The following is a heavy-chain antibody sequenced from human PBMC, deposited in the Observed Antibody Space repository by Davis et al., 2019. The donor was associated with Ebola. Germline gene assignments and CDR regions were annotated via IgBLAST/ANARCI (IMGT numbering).Heavy chain of an antibody. CDR3: ARRIAAAGTNYFDY. J-gene: IGHJ4*02. D-gene: IGHD6-13*01. CDR1: GYSFTSYW. CDR2: IFPGDSDT. V-gene: IGHV5-51*01. Sequence: GESLKISCKGSGYSFTSYWIAWVRQMPGKGLEWMGIIFPGDSDTRYSPSFQRQVTISADKSITTAYLRWSSLEASDTAMYYCARRIAAAGTNYFDYWGQGALVTVSS.